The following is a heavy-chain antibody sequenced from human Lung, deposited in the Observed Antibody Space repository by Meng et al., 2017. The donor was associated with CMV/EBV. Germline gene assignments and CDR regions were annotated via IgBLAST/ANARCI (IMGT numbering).Heavy chain of an antibody. CDR1: GFTGSANY. J-gene: IGHJ6*02. D-gene: IGHD1-26*01. CDR3: ATRRSGGSVPGWACGMDV. CDR2: INSGGWT. Sequence: GESLKISCVASGFTGSANYMSWVRQAPGKGLEWVSVINSGGWTYYADSVKGRFTISRDNSKNTVYLQLNSLRAEDTAMYYCATRRSGGSVPGWACGMDVWGQGTTVTVSS. V-gene: IGHV3-53*01.